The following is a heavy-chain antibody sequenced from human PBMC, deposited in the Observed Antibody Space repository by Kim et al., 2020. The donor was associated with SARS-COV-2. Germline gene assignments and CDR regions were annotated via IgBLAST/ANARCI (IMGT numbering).Heavy chain of an antibody. D-gene: IGHD2-2*01. J-gene: IGHJ6*02. CDR1: GGSFSGYY. Sequence: SETLSLTCAVYGGSFSGYYWSWIRQPPGKGLEWIGEINHSGSTNYNPSLKSRVTISVDTSKNQFSLKLSSVTAADTAVYYCARGPLRENIVVVTVGLSGMDVWGQGTTVTVSS. CDR3: ARGPLRENIVVVTVGLSGMDV. CDR2: INHSGST. V-gene: IGHV4-34*01.